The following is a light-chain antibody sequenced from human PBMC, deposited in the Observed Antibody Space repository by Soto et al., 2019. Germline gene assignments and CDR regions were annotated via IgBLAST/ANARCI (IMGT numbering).Light chain of an antibody. CDR1: QSLNRRY. CDR2: DAS. Sequence: EVLLTQSPGTLSLSQGERATLSCRASQSLNRRYLAWYQQKPGQAPRLLIYDASRRATDIPDRFSGSGSGTDFTLTISRLEPEDFAVYYCQQYGSSPRPFGQGSKVDI. J-gene: IGKJ1*01. V-gene: IGKV3-20*01. CDR3: QQYGSSPRP.